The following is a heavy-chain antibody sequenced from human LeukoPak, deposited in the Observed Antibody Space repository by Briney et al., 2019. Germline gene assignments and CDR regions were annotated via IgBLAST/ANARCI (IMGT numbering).Heavy chain of an antibody. CDR2: INPSGGST. CDR3: ARDGDGYYYDSSGSHDAFDI. J-gene: IGHJ3*02. V-gene: IGHV1-46*01. CDR1: RYTFTSYY. D-gene: IGHD3-22*01. Sequence: ASVKVSCKASRYTFTSYYMHWVRQAPGQGLEWMGIINPSGGSTSYAQKFQGRVTMTRDTSTSTVYMELSSLRSEDTAVYYCARDGDGYYYDSSGSHDAFDIWGQGTMVTVSS.